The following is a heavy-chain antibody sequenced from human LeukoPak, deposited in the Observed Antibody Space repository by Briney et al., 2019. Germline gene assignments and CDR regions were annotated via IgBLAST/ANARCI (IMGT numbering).Heavy chain of an antibody. CDR2: ISSRGSTI. D-gene: IGHD2-8*01. Sequence: GGSLRLSCAASGFTFSSYEMNWVRQAPGKGLEWVSYISSRGSTIHYADSVKGRFTISRDNAKKSLYLQMNSLRAEDTAVYYCARLLDCSNGACSQWTYYYYGMDVWGQGTTVTVSS. J-gene: IGHJ6*02. CDR3: ARLLDCSNGACSQWTYYYYGMDV. CDR1: GFTFSSYE. V-gene: IGHV3-48*03.